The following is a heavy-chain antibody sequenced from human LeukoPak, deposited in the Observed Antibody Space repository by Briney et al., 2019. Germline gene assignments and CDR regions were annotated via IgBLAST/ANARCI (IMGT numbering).Heavy chain of an antibody. CDR3: ASAGGKGANDLDY. CDR2: IYHSGST. Sequence: SETLSLTCTVSGGSISSYYWSWIRQPPGKGLEWIGYIYHSGSTYYNPSLKSRVTISVDRSKNQFSLKLSSVTAADTAVYYCASAGGKGANDLDYWGQGTLVTVSS. V-gene: IGHV4-59*12. D-gene: IGHD2-15*01. J-gene: IGHJ4*02. CDR1: GGSISSYY.